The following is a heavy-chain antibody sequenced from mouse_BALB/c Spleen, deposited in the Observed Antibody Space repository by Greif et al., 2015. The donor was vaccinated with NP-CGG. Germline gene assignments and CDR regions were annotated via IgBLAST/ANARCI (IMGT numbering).Heavy chain of an antibody. CDR3: ARSGDCGYGWFAY. CDR1: GDSITSGY. J-gene: IGHJ3*01. V-gene: IGHV3-8*02. CDR2: ISYSGST. D-gene: IGHD1-2*01. Sequence: ESGPSLVKPSQTLSLTCSVTGDSITSGYWNWIRKFPGNKLEYMGYISYSGSTYYNPSLKSRISITRDTSKNQYYLQLNSVTTEDTATYYCARSGDCGYGWFAYWGQGTLVTVSA.